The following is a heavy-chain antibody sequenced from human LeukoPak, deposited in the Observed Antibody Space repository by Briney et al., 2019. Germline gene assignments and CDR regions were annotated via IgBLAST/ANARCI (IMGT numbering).Heavy chain of an antibody. CDR2: INHSGST. Sequence: SETLSLTCAVYGGSFSGYYWSWIRQPPAKGLEWIGEINHSGSTNYNPSLKSRVTISVDTSKNQSSLKLSSVTAADTAVYYCVRGCSRRYYPNYYYYYRDVSGKGNTVTVSS. V-gene: IGHV4-34*01. J-gene: IGHJ6*03. CDR3: VRGCSRRYYPNYYYYYRDV. CDR1: GGSFSGYY. D-gene: IGHD3-22*01.